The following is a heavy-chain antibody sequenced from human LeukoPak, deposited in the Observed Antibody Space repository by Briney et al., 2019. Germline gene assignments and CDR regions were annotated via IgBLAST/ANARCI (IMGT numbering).Heavy chain of an antibody. V-gene: IGHV4-59*01. J-gene: IGHJ4*02. Sequence: SETLSLTCTVSGGSISSYYWSWIRQPPGKGLEWIGYIYYSGSTNYNPSLKSRVTISVDTSKNQFSLKLSSVTAADTAVYYCARVSRSWSGYYPYYFDYWGQGTLVIVSS. CDR1: GGSISSYY. CDR2: IYYSGST. CDR3: ARVSRSWSGYYPYYFDY. D-gene: IGHD3-3*01.